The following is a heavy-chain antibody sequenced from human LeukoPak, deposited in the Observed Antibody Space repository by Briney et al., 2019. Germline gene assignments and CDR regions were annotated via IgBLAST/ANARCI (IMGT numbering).Heavy chain of an antibody. CDR2: IYYSGST. J-gene: IGHJ4*02. CDR1: GGSISSYY. D-gene: IGHD6-19*01. CDR3: ARLRGWYPEYYFDY. V-gene: IGHV4-59*08. Sequence: SETLSLTCTVSGGSISSYYWSWIRQPPGKGLEWIGYIYYSGSTNYNPSLKSRVTISVDTSKNQFSLKLSSVTAADTAVYYCARLRGWYPEYYFDYWGQGTLVTVSS.